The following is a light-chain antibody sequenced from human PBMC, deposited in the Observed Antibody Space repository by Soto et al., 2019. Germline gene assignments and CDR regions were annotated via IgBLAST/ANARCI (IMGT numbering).Light chain of an antibody. J-gene: IGKJ4*01. CDR2: AAS. CDR1: QRINSY. V-gene: IGKV1-39*01. CDR3: QQSYSSPPT. Sequence: DIQMTQSPSSLSASVGDRITITCRASQRINSYLNWYQQKPGKAPKLLIYAASNLQSGVPSRFSGSRSGPDFTLTISSLQPEDFATYYCQQSYSSPPTFGGGTKVDIK.